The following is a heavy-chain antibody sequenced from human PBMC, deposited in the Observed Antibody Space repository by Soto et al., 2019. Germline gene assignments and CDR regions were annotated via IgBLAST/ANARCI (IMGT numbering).Heavy chain of an antibody. CDR3: ARAAIVVVPAAIDSYGMDV. CDR2: IWYDGSNK. D-gene: IGHD2-2*01. CDR1: GVTFSPYG. V-gene: IGHV3-33*01. J-gene: IGHJ6*02. Sequence: GGSLRLSCAASGVTFSPYGMHWVRQAPGKGLEWVAVIWYDGSNKNYADSVKGRFTISRDNSKNTLYLQMNSLRAEDTAVYYCARAAIVVVPAAIDSYGMDVWGQGTTVTVSS.